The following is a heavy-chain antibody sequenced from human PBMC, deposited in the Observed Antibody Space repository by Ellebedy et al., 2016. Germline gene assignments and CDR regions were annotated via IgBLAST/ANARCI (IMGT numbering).Heavy chain of an antibody. D-gene: IGHD5-18*01. J-gene: IGHJ3*01. Sequence: GESLKISXKGSGYSFTSYWISWVRQMPGKGLEWMGRIDPSDSYTNYSPSFQGQVTISAGKSISTAYLQWSSLKASDTAMYYCARREDTAMANAFDVWGQGTMVTVSS. CDR2: IDPSDSYT. CDR1: GYSFTSYW. V-gene: IGHV5-10-1*04. CDR3: ARREDTAMANAFDV.